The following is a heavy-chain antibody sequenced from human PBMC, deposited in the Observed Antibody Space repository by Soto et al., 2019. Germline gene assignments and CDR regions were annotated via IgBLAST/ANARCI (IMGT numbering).Heavy chain of an antibody. J-gene: IGHJ3*02. CDR2: IIPIFGTA. D-gene: IGHD6-13*01. CDR3: SRVKDIAAAAGAFDI. Sequence: ASVKVSCKASGGTFSSYAISWVRQAPGQGLEWMGGIIPIFGTANYAQKFQGRVTITADESTSTAYMELSSLRSEDTAVYYCSRVKDIAAAAGAFDIWGQGTMVTVSS. CDR1: GGTFSSYA. V-gene: IGHV1-69*13.